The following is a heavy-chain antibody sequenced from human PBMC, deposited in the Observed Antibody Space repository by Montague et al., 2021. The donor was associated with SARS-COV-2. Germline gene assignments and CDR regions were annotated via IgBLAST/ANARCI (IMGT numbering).Heavy chain of an antibody. V-gene: IGHV3-48*03. CDR1: GFPFSSYE. D-gene: IGHD3-22*01. Sequence: SLSLSFSASGFPFSSYEMNWVRQAPGKGLEWVSYISSSGGTTFYADPVRGRFTISRDNAKNSLYLQMNSLRAEDTAVYYCARESRITMLVVVITSAFDIWGQGTMVTVSS. CDR3: ARESRITMLVVVITSAFDI. CDR2: ISSSGGTT. J-gene: IGHJ3*02.